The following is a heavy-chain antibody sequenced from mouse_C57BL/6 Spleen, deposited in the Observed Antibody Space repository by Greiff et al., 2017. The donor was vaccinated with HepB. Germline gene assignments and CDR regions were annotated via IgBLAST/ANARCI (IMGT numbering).Heavy chain of an antibody. J-gene: IGHJ1*03. Sequence: QVQLKQSGAELARPGSSVKLSCKASGYTFTSYGISWVKQRTGQGLEWIGEIYPRSGNTYYNEKFKGKATLTADKSSSTAYMELRSLTSEDSAVYFCVRAPAGGNYWYFDVWGTGTTVTVSS. CDR1: GYTFTSYG. D-gene: IGHD1-1*02. V-gene: IGHV1-81*01. CDR2: IYPRSGNT. CDR3: VRAPAGGNYWYFDV.